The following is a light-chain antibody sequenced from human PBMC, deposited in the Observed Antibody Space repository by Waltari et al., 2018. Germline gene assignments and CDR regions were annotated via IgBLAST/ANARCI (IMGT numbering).Light chain of an antibody. CDR2: WAS. V-gene: IGKV4-1*01. CDR1: QSVLYSSNNKNY. Sequence: IVMTQSPDSLAVSLGERATINCKSSQSVLYSSNNKNYLAWYQQKPGQPPKLLIYWASTRESGVPDRFSGSGSGTDFTLTISSLQAEDVAVYYCQQYYSTPLTFGGGTKV. CDR3: QQYYSTPLT. J-gene: IGKJ4*01.